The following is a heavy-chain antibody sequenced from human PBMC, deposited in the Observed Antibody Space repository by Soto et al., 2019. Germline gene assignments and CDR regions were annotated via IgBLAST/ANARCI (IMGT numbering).Heavy chain of an antibody. CDR2: ISYDGSNT. CDR3: AKEGGLSGSYYISSSYYFDY. CDR1: GFTFSSYG. J-gene: IGHJ4*02. V-gene: IGHV3-30*18. Sequence: QVQLVESGGGVVQPGRSLRLSCVASGFTFSSYGMHWVRQAPGKGLEWVAIISYDGSNTYYADSVKGRFTISRDNSKNTLYLHMNSLRAEDTSVYYCAKEGGLSGSYYISSSYYFDYWGQGTLVTVSS. D-gene: IGHD1-26*01.